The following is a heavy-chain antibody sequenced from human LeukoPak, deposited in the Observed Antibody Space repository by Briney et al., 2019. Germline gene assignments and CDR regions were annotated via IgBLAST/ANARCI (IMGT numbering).Heavy chain of an antibody. Sequence: TSETLSLTCTVSGASISSYYWSWIRQPPGKGLEWIGDIYYSGSIKYNPSLKSRVTMSVDTSKNQFSLKLSSVTAADTAMYYCARLSLGYYYYGMDVWGQGTTVTVSS. CDR3: ARLSLGYYYYGMDV. J-gene: IGHJ6*02. CDR2: IYYSGSI. CDR1: GASISSYY. D-gene: IGHD7-27*01. V-gene: IGHV4-59*08.